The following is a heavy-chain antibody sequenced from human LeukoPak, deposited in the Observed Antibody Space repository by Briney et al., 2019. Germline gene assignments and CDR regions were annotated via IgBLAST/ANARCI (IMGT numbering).Heavy chain of an antibody. Sequence: GGSLRLSCAASGFTFSKAWMSWVRQAPGKGLEWVGRIKSKSDGGTTDYAAPVKGRFSISRDDSNNTLYLEMNSLKTEDTAVYYCAKAPVTSCRGAFCYPFDYWGQGTLVTVSS. J-gene: IGHJ4*02. CDR1: GFTFSKAW. D-gene: IGHD2-15*01. CDR2: IKSKSDGGTT. CDR3: AKAPVTSCRGAFCYPFDY. V-gene: IGHV3-15*01.